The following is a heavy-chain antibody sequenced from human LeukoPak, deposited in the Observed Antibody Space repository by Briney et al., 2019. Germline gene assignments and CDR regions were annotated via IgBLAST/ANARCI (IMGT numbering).Heavy chain of an antibody. D-gene: IGHD3-10*01. J-gene: IGHJ3*02. CDR2: IIPIFGTA. V-gene: IGHV1-69*01. CDR3: ARVAGKILWFGELDAFDI. CDR1: GGTFSSYA. Sequence: GSSVKVSCKASGGTFSSYAISWVRQAPGQGLEWMGGIIPIFGTANYAQKFQGRVTITADESTSTAYMGLSSLRSEDTAVYYCARVAGKILWFGELDAFDIWGQGTMVTVSS.